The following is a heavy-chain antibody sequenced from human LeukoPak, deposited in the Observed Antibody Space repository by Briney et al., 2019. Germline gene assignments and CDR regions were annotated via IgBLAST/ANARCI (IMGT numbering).Heavy chain of an antibody. CDR3: ARAYGSSWYGDFDY. J-gene: IGHJ4*02. CDR1: GGSISSYY. Sequence: SSETLSLTCTVSGGSISSYYWSWIRQPPGKGLEWIGYIYYSGSTNYNPSLKSRVTISVDTSKNQFSLKLSSVTAADTAVYYCARAYGSSWYGDFDYWGQGTLVTASS. V-gene: IGHV4-59*01. CDR2: IYYSGST. D-gene: IGHD6-13*01.